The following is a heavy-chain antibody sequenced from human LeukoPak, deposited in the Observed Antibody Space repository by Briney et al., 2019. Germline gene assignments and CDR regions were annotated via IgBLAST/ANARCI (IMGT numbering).Heavy chain of an antibody. J-gene: IGHJ4*02. CDR3: AKAGNGYNYGGFV. CDR1: GFTFSSYA. D-gene: IGHD5-18*01. CDR2: ISSGGGSA. V-gene: IGHV3-23*01. Sequence: GGSLRLSCAASGFTFSSYAMSWVRQAPEKGLGWVSSISSGGGSANYADSVKGRFTISRDNPKNTVYLQVNSLRAEDTAVYYCAKAGNGYNYGGFVWGQGTLVTVSS.